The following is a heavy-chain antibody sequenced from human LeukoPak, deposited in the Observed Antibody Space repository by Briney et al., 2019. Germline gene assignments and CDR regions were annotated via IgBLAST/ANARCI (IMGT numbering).Heavy chain of an antibody. D-gene: IGHD3-3*01. J-gene: IGHJ4*02. CDR2: IYSGGST. CDR3: ARDVGVVMFDC. Sequence: PGGSLRLSCAASGFTVGSNYMSWVRQAPGKGLEWVSVIYSGGSTYYADSVKGRFTISRDNSKNTLYLQMNSLRAEDTAVYYCARDVGVVMFDCWGQGTQVTVSS. V-gene: IGHV3-53*01. CDR1: GFTVGSNY.